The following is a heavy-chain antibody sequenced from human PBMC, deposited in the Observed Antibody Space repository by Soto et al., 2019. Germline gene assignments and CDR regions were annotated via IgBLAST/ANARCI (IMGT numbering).Heavy chain of an antibody. CDR2: INPSGGST. J-gene: IGHJ4*02. Sequence: ASVKVSCKASGYTFTSYYMHWVRQAPGQGLEWMGIINPSGGSTRYAQKFQGRVTMTRDTSTSTVYMGLTSLRSEDTAVYYCAREGDIVVVVAAPLSRSFDYWGQGTLVTVSS. CDR3: AREGDIVVVVAAPLSRSFDY. CDR1: GYTFTSYY. D-gene: IGHD2-15*01. V-gene: IGHV1-46*03.